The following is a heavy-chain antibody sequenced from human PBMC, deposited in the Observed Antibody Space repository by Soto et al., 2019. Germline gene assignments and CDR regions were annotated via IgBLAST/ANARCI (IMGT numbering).Heavy chain of an antibody. V-gene: IGHV4-4*07. J-gene: IGHJ5*02. D-gene: IGHD6-13*01. CDR1: GGSSVIDY. CDR3: AREPTTAGTVNWFDP. CDR2: VYTGGYS. Sequence: VQLQESGPGLVKPSETLSLIGTASGGSSVIDYLSWIRRPAGKGREWIGRVYTGGYSNSNPSLKSRVTMSVDTSKKQFSLNLSSVTAADTAVYYCAREPTTAGTVNWFDPWGQGTLVTVSS.